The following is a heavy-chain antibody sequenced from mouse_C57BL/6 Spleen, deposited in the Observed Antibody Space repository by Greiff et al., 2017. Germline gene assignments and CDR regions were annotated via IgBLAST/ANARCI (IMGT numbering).Heavy chain of an antibody. D-gene: IGHD1-1*01. V-gene: IGHV1-5*01. Sequence: EVQLQQSGTVLARPGASVKMSCKTSGYTFTSYWLHWVKQRPGQGLEWVGAIYPGNSDPSYNPKFKGQAKLTAVTSASTAYRELSSLTNEDSAVYCCTRSRTPVAWYFDVWGTGTTVTVAS. CDR2: IYPGNSDP. CDR1: GYTFTSYW. J-gene: IGHJ1*03. CDR3: TRSRTPVAWYFDV.